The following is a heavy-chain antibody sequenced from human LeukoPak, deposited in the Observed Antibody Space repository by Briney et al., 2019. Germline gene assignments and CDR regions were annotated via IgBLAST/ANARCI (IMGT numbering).Heavy chain of an antibody. CDR1: GGTFSSYG. Sequence: SVKVSCKASGGTFSSYGISWVRQAPGQGLEWMGGIIPMFGPADYAQKFQGRVTITADESTSTVYMELSSLRSEDTAVYYCARGSSDSSGYYYEPFQHWGQGTLVTVSS. J-gene: IGHJ1*01. D-gene: IGHD3-22*01. CDR3: ARGSSDSSGYYYEPFQH. V-gene: IGHV1-69*13. CDR2: IIPMFGPA.